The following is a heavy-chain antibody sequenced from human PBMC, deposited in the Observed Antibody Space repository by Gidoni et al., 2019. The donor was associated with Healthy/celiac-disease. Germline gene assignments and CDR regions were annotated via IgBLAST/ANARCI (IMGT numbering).Heavy chain of an antibody. CDR3: ARDGYCSGGSCYSGVFDY. CDR1: GGTFSSYA. V-gene: IGHV1-69*04. J-gene: IGHJ4*02. Sequence: QVQLVQSGAEVKTPGSSVKVSCQASGGTFSSYAISWVRQAPGQGLEWMGRIIPILGIANYAQKCQGRGTITADKATSTAYMELSSLRSEDTAVYYCARDGYCSGGSCYSGVFDYWGQGTLVTVSS. D-gene: IGHD2-15*01. CDR2: IIPILGIA.